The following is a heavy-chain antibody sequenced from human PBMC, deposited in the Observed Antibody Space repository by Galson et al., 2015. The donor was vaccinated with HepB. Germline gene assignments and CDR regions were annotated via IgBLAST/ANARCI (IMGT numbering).Heavy chain of an antibody. V-gene: IGHV3-33*01. J-gene: IGHJ3*02. CDR2: IWYDGSNK. CDR1: GFTFSSYG. Sequence: SLRLSCAASGFTFSSYGMHWVRQAPGKGLEWVAVIWYDGSNKYYADSVKGRFTISRDNSKNTLYLQMNSLRAEDTAVYYCAREPNDGAFDIWGQGTMVTVSS. D-gene: IGHD1-1*01. CDR3: AREPNDGAFDI.